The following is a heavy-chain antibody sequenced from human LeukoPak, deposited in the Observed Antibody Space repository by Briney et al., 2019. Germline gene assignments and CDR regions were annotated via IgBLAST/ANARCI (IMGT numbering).Heavy chain of an antibody. J-gene: IGHJ4*02. Sequence: ASVKVSCKASGHTFTGYYIHWVRQAPGQGLEWIGWINPNNVGTKYTQKFLGRLTMTGDTSINTAYMEVTSLRSDDTAVYYCTRRLGGSSEGYDYWGQGTLVTVSS. V-gene: IGHV1-2*02. D-gene: IGHD1-26*01. CDR3: TRRLGGSSEGYDY. CDR1: GHTFTGYY. CDR2: INPNNVGT.